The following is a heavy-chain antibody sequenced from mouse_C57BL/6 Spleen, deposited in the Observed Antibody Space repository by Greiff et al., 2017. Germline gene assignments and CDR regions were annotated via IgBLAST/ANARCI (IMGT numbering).Heavy chain of an antibody. V-gene: IGHV5-15*01. CDR1: GFTFSDYG. Sequence: EVKVVESGGGLVQPGGSLKLSCAASGFTFSDYGMAWVRQAPRKGPEWVAFISNLAYSIYYADTVTGRFTISRENAKNTLYLAMSSLRSEDTAMYYCARGGLLRERYFDVWGTGTTVTVSS. J-gene: IGHJ1*03. CDR3: ARGGLLRERYFDV. D-gene: IGHD1-1*01. CDR2: ISNLAYSI.